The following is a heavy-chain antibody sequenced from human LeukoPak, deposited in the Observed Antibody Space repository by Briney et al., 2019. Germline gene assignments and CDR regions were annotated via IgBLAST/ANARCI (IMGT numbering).Heavy chain of an antibody. CDR1: GGSISSSSYY. Sequence: SETLSLTCTVSGGSISSSSYYWGWIRQPPGKGLEWIGSIYYSGSTYYNPSLKSRVTISVDTSKNQFSLKLSSVTAADTAVYYCARTSGDGYNSYYYYGMDVWGQGTTVTVSS. CDR3: ARTSGDGYNSYYYYGMDV. V-gene: IGHV4-39*01. J-gene: IGHJ6*02. D-gene: IGHD5-24*01. CDR2: IYYSGST.